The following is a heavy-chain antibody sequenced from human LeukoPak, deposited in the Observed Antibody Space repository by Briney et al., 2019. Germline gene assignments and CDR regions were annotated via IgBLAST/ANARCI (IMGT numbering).Heavy chain of an antibody. D-gene: IGHD2-2*01. Sequence: GGSLRLSCAASGFTFSSYEMNWVRQAPGKGLEWVSYISSSGSTIYYADSVKGRFTISRDNAKNSLYLQMNSLRAEDTAVYYCATYCSSTSCPNSDYWGQGTLVTVSS. CDR1: GFTFSSYE. J-gene: IGHJ4*02. V-gene: IGHV3-48*03. CDR3: ATYCSSTSCPNSDY. CDR2: ISSSGSTI.